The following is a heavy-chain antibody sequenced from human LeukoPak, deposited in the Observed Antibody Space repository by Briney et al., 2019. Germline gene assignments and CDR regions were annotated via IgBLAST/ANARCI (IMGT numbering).Heavy chain of an antibody. V-gene: IGHV4-4*07. CDR3: ARDGSGSSGGYFDY. Sequence: SETLSLTCTGSGGSISTYYWSWIRQPAGKGLEGIGRMYTSGSTNYNPSLKSRVTMSVDTSKNQFSLKLSSVTAADTAVYYCARDGSGSSGGYFDYWGQGTLVTVSS. J-gene: IGHJ4*02. CDR1: GGSISTYY. CDR2: MYTSGST. D-gene: IGHD1-26*01.